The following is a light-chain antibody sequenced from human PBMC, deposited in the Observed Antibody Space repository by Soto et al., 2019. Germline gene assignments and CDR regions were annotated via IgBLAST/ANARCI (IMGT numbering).Light chain of an antibody. V-gene: IGKV1-5*03. J-gene: IGKJ2*01. Sequence: DIQMTQSPSTLSASVGDRVTITCRASQSISSWLAWYQQKPGKAPKLLIYKASSLESGVPSRSSGSGSGTEFTLTISSLQPDDFATYYCQQYNSYSYTFGQGTKLEIK. CDR1: QSISSW. CDR3: QQYNSYSYT. CDR2: KAS.